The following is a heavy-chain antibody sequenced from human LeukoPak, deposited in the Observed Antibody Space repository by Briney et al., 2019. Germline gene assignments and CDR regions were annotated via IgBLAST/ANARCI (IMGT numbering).Heavy chain of an antibody. CDR3: ARVGGAARYYFDY. V-gene: IGHV4-31*03. J-gene: IGHJ4*02. CDR2: IYYSGST. CDR1: GGSISSGGYY. Sequence: PSRTLSLTCTVSGGSISSGGYYWSWIRQHPGKGLEWIVYIYYSGSTYYNPSLKSRVTISVNTSKNQFSLKLSSVTAADTAVYYCARVGGAARYYFDYWGQGTLVTVSS. D-gene: IGHD1-26*01.